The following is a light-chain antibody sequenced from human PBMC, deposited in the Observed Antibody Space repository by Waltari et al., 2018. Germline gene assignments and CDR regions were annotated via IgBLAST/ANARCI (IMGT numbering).Light chain of an antibody. CDR2: DVT. Sequence: QSPLTQPASVSGSPGQSITLSCTGAFSDVGAYDYVSWYQQLPGRAPKLLIYDVTHRPSGVSDRLSGSKSGNTASLTISGLQPEDEADYYCSSYTTRGTWVFGGGTK. CDR1: FSDVGAYDY. J-gene: IGLJ3*02. CDR3: SSYTTRGTWV. V-gene: IGLV2-14*03.